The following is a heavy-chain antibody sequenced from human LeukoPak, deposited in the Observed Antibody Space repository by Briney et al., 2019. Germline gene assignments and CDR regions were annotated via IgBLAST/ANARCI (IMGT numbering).Heavy chain of an antibody. CDR1: GFTFSSYA. CDR3: ARDKVPKPKYYFDY. D-gene: IGHD2-2*01. V-gene: IGHV3-30-3*01. J-gene: IGHJ4*02. CDR2: ISYDGSNK. Sequence: GGSLRLSCAASGFTFSSYAMHWVRQAPGKGLEWVAVISYDGSNKYCADSVKGRFTISRDNSKNTLYLQMNSLRAEDTAVYYCARDKVPKPKYYFDYWGQGTLVTVSS.